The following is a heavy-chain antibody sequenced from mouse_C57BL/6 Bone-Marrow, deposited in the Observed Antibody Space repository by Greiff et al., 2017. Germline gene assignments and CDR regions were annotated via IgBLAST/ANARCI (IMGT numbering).Heavy chain of an antibody. D-gene: IGHD4-1*01. J-gene: IGHJ1*03. CDR2: ISDGGSYT. CDR1: GFTFSSYA. Sequence: EVKVVESGGGLVKPGGSLKLSCAASGFTFSSYAMSWVRQTPEKRLEWVATISDGGSYTYYPDNVKGRFTISRDNAKNNLYLQMSHLKSEDTAMYYCARDRELGRGRYFDVWGTGTTVTVSS. V-gene: IGHV5-4*01. CDR3: ARDRELGRGRYFDV.